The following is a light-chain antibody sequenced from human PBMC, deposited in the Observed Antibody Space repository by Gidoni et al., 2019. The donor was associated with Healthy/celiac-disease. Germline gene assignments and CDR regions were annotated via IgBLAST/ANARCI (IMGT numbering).Light chain of an antibody. CDR3: QQYGSSPRT. CDR2: GAS. J-gene: IGKJ1*01. V-gene: IGKV3-20*01. Sequence: EIVFTQSPGTLSLSPVERATLSYRASQSVRSSYLAWYQQKPGQAPRLLIYGASSRATGIPDRFSGSGSGTDFTLTISRLEPEDDAVYYCQQYGSSPRTFXXXTKVEIK. CDR1: QSVRSSY.